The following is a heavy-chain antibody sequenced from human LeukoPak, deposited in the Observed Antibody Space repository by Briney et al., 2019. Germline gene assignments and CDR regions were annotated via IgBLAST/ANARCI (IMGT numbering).Heavy chain of an antibody. CDR2: ISSSGSTI. CDR1: GFTFSSYS. V-gene: IGHV3-48*04. CDR3: ARAQGYYYDSSGYWGY. J-gene: IGHJ4*02. Sequence: GGSLRLSCAASGFTFSSYSMNWVRQAPGKGLEWVSYISSSGSTIYYADSVKGRFTISRDNAKNSLYLQMNSLRAEDTAVYYCARAQGYYYDSSGYWGYWGQGTLVTVSS. D-gene: IGHD3-22*01.